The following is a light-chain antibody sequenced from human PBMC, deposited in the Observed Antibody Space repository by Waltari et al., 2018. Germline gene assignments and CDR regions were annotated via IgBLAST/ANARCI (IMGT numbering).Light chain of an antibody. V-gene: IGKV3-20*01. J-gene: IGKJ1*01. CDR1: QSVSKY. CDR2: GAS. Sequence: ELVLTQSPGTLSLSPGDRAIHSCRARQSVSKYLAWYQQKPGQAPRLLIYGASSRATGIPDRFSGSGSGTDFSLTISRLEPEDFAVYYCQQYVSLPATFGQGTKVEIE. CDR3: QQYVSLPAT.